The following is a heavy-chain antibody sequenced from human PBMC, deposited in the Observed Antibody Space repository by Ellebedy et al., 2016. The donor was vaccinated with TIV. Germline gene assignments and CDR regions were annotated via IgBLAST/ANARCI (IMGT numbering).Heavy chain of an antibody. J-gene: IGHJ4*02. CDR3: ARHVGDGSHFDY. CDR2: ISPADSNT. D-gene: IGHD5-24*01. V-gene: IGHV5-51*01. CDR1: GYTFINYW. Sequence: GESLKISCTGSGYTFINYWIGWVRQMRGKGLEWMGIISPADSNTRYSPSLQGQITISVDKSINTASLQWSSLKASDSAMYYCARHVGDGSHFDYWGQGTLVTVSS.